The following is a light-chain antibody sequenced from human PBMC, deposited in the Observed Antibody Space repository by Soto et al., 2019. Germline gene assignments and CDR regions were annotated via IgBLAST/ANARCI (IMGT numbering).Light chain of an antibody. CDR2: DNN. Sequence: QSVLTQPPSVSAAPRQKVTITCSGGSSNIGNSYVFWYQQFPGTAPKLLIYDNNKRPSGIPDRFSGSKSGTSATLGITGLQTGDEADYYCGTWDTSLSGVVFGGGTQLTVL. V-gene: IGLV1-51*01. CDR3: GTWDTSLSGVV. CDR1: SSNIGNSY. J-gene: IGLJ2*01.